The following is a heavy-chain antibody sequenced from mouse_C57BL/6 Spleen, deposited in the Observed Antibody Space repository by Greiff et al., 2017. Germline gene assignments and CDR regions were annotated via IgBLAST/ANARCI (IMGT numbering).Heavy chain of an antibody. CDR2: IDPENGDT. CDR3: TSYYCSSFAY. J-gene: IGHJ3*01. CDR1: GFNIKDDY. D-gene: IGHD1-1*01. V-gene: IGHV14-4*01. Sequence: VQLQQSGAELVRPGASVKLSCTASGFNIKDDYMHWVKQRPEQGLEWIGWIDPENGDTEYASKFQGKATITADTSSNTAYLQLSSLTSEDTAVYYCTSYYCSSFAYWGQGTLVTVSA.